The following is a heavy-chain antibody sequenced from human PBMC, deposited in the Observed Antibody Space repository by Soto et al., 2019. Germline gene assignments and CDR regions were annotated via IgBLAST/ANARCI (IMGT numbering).Heavy chain of an antibody. J-gene: IGHJ5*02. CDR3: PKHGIAWDQALSQPNAFDP. CDR2: VSFVGSSK. D-gene: IGHD1-1*01. CDR1: GFSFSNYA. Sequence: QVQLVESGGGVVQPGRSLRLSCAASGFSFSNYAIHWVRQAPGRGLEWVTVVSFVGSSKYYADSGNGRFTISRDNSKNTVQLQMHTLRVDDTALYSCPKHGIAWDQALSQPNAFDPWGQGTLVTVSS. V-gene: IGHV3-30*18.